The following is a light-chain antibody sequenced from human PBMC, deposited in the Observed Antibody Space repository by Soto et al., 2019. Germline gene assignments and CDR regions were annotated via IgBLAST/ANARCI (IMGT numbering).Light chain of an antibody. CDR3: QQYGSSMIT. V-gene: IGKV3-20*01. CDR1: QSVSSSY. J-gene: IGKJ5*01. Sequence: EIVLTQSPGTLSLSPGERATLSCRASQSVSSSYLAWYQQKPGQAPRLLIYGASSRATGIPDRFSGSGSGTDFTLTISSLEPDDFAVYYCQQYGSSMITFGQGTRLEIK. CDR2: GAS.